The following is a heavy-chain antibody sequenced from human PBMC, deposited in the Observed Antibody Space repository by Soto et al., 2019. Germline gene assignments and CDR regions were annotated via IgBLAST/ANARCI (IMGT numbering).Heavy chain of an antibody. V-gene: IGHV1-3*01. J-gene: IGHJ4*02. CDR3: ASALAVPADFDD. D-gene: IGHD6-19*01. Sequence: QVQLVQSGAEVKKPGASVKVYCKASGYTFTGYAMHWVRQAPGQRLEWMGWINAGNGNTKYSQKFQGRVTITRDTSTSKAKMELIRLRSEDTAVYSCASALAVPADFDDWGQGTLVTVSS. CDR1: GYTFTGYA. CDR2: INAGNGNT.